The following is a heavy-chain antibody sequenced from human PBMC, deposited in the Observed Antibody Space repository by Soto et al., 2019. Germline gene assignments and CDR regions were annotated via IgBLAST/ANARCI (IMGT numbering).Heavy chain of an antibody. CDR2: IIPVFGKA. J-gene: IGHJ4*02. D-gene: IGHD6-13*01. V-gene: IGHV1-69*13. Sequence: SVKVSCKASGGTFSRYAINWLRQAPGQGLEWMGGIIPVFGKANYAQKFQGRVTITADESTTTGYMELSSVTAADTAVYYCARYSSSWQPPRVFDYWGQGTLVTVSS. CDR1: GGTFSRYA. CDR3: ARYSSSWQPPRVFDY.